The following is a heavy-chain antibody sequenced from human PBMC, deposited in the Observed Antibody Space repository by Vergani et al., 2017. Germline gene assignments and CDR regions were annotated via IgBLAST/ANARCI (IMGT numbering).Heavy chain of an antibody. CDR2: INHSGST. Sequence: QVQLQQWGAGLLKPSETLSLTCAVYGGSFSGYYWSWIRQPPGXGLEWIGEINHSGSTNYNPSLKSRVTISVDTSKNQFSLKLSSVTAADTAVYYCARGRYSSSWWIGGKKYYFDYWGQGTLVTVSS. CDR3: ARGRYSSSWWIGGKKYYFDY. CDR1: GGSFSGYY. D-gene: IGHD6-13*01. J-gene: IGHJ4*02. V-gene: IGHV4-34*01.